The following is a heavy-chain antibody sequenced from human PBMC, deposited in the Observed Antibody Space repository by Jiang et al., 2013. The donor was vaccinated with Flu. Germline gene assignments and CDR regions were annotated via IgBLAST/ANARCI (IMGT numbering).Heavy chain of an antibody. Sequence: KSRVTISVDKSKNQFSLKLSSVTAADTAVYYCARSGSYALGYWGQGTLVTVSS. V-gene: IGHV4-4*02. D-gene: IGHD1-26*01. J-gene: IGHJ4*02. CDR3: ARSGSYALGY.